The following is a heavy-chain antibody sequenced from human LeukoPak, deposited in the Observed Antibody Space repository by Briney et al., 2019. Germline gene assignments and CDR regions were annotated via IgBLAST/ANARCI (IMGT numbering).Heavy chain of an antibody. CDR1: GGSVSSYY. J-gene: IGHJ4*02. CDR2: IYYSGGT. CDR3: ARDWELGY. D-gene: IGHD1-26*01. V-gene: IGHV4-59*02. Sequence: SGTLSLTCTVPGGSVSSYYWNWIRQPPGKGLEWIGNIYYSGGTNYNPSLKTRVTISLDTSKNQFSLKLSSVTAADTAVYYCARDWELGYWGQGTLVTVSS.